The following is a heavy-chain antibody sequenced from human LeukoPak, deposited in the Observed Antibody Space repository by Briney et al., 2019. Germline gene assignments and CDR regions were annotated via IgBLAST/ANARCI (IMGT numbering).Heavy chain of an antibody. V-gene: IGHV1-18*01. Sequence: ASVKVSCKASGYTFTSYGISWVRQAPGQGLEWMGWISAYNGNTNYAQKLQGRVTMTTDTSTSTAYMELRSLRSDDTAAYYCARDFYVLRFLEWLSVGLFDYWGQGTLVTVSS. J-gene: IGHJ4*02. CDR1: GYTFTSYG. CDR3: ARDFYVLRFLEWLSVGLFDY. D-gene: IGHD3-3*01. CDR2: ISAYNGNT.